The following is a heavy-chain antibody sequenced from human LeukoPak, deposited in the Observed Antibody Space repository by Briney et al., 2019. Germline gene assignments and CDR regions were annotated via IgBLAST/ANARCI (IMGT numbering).Heavy chain of an antibody. CDR3: ARASKENYDSTGYYFRSGSFGY. CDR2: ISATGGNT. J-gene: IGHJ4*02. CDR1: GFTFNSGA. Sequence: GGSLRLSCAASGFTFNSGAMGWVRQAPGKGLEWVSSISATGGNTYYADSVKGRFTISRDNAKNSLYLQMNSLRAEDTAVYYCARASKENYDSTGYYFRSGSFGYWGQGTLVTVSP. D-gene: IGHD3-22*01. V-gene: IGHV3-23*01.